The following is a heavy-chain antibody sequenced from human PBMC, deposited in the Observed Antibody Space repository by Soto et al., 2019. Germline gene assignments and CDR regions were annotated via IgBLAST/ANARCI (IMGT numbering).Heavy chain of an antibody. J-gene: IGHJ4*02. D-gene: IGHD5-18*01. CDR1: GGSISSYY. CDR2: IYYSGST. Sequence: SETLSLTCTVSGGSISSYYWSWIRQPPGKGLEWIGYIYYSGSTNYNPSLKSRVTISVDTSRNQCSLKLSSVTAADTAVYYCARAVVDTAMVYFDYWGQGTLVTVS. CDR3: ARAVVDTAMVYFDY. V-gene: IGHV4-59*01.